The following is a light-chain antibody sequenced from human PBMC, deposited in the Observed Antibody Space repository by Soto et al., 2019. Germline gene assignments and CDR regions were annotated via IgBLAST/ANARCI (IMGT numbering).Light chain of an antibody. Sequence: QSVLTQPPSVSGAPGQRVTISCTGSSSNIGADYGVHWYQQLPGRAPKLLIYDNNNRPSGVPDRFSGSKSDTSASLAITGLQAEDEADYYCQSYDTSPSDWNWVFGGGTKVTVL. J-gene: IGLJ3*02. CDR3: QSYDTSPSDWNWV. CDR2: DNN. V-gene: IGLV1-40*01. CDR1: SSNIGADYG.